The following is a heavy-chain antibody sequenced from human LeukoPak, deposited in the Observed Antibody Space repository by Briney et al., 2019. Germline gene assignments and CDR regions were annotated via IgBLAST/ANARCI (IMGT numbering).Heavy chain of an antibody. J-gene: IGHJ1*01. CDR1: GRSFSGYY. CDR2: INHSGST. Sequence: SETLSLTCAVYGRSFSGYYWSWIRQPPGQGLEWIGEINHSGSTNYNPSLKSRVTISVDTSKNQFSLKLSSVTAADTAVYYCARGGRDYGDYPLFQHWGQGTLVTVSS. D-gene: IGHD4-17*01. CDR3: ARGGRDYGDYPLFQH. V-gene: IGHV4-34*01.